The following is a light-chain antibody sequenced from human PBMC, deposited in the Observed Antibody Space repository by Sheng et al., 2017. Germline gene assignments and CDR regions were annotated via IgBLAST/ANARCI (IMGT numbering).Light chain of an antibody. CDR3: QQYNSDSRT. CDR2: RAS. V-gene: IGKV1-5*03. J-gene: IGKJ1*01. Sequence: DIQLTQSPSFLSASVGDRVTITCRASQGISSYLAWYQQKPGKAPKLLIYRASSLESGVPSRFSGSGSGTEFTLTITSLQPDDFATYYCQQYNSDSRTFGQGTKVEIK. CDR1: QGISSY.